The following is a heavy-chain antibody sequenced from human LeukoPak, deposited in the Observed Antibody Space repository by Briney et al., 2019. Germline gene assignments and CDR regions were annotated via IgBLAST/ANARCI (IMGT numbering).Heavy chain of an antibody. CDR2: IKQDRSEE. V-gene: IGHV3-7*01. Sequence: GGSLRLSCAASGFTFSNYWMSWVRQAPGKGPEWVANIKQDRSEEYYVDSVKGRFTISRDNAKNSLYLQMSSLRAEDTAVYYCARDQGGYGYYYMDVWGKGTTVTVSS. CDR3: ARDQGGYGYYYMDV. CDR1: GFTFSNYW. D-gene: IGHD5-18*01. J-gene: IGHJ6*03.